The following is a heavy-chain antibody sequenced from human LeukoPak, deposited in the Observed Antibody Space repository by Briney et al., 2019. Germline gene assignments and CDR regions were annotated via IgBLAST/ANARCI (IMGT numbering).Heavy chain of an antibody. J-gene: IGHJ5*02. D-gene: IGHD3-16*02. Sequence: ASVKVSCTASGYSFTSHYMHWVRQAPGQGLQWMGLINPSGSSTLYAQKFQGRVTMTRDMSTTTDYMELSSLRSEDTVVYYCARDNSVGDIAWWFDPWGQGTLVTVSS. V-gene: IGHV1-46*01. CDR3: ARDNSVGDIAWWFDP. CDR1: GYSFTSHY. CDR2: INPSGSST.